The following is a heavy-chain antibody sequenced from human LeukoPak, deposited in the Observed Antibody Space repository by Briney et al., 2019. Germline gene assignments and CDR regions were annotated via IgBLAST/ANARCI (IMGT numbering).Heavy chain of an antibody. V-gene: IGHV3-21*01. CDR1: GFTFSSYS. CDR3: ARGVGGYEGYFDY. CDR2: ISSSSSYI. J-gene: IGHJ4*02. D-gene: IGHD5-12*01. Sequence: GGSLRLSCAASGFTFSSYSMNWVRQAPGKGLEWVSHISSSSSYIYYADSVKGRFTISRDNAKNSLYLQMNSLRAEDTAVYYCARGVGGYEGYFDYWGQGTLVTVSS.